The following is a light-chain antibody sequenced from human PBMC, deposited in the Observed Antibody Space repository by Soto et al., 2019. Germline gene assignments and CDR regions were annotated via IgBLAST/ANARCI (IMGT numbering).Light chain of an antibody. CDR2: DAS. V-gene: IGKV3-15*01. CDR3: QQYNAWPRK. Sequence: EIVMTQSPATLSVSPGERATLSCRASLSVSRNLAWYQQKPGQAPRLLIFDASTRATGIPARFSGSGSGTEFTLTITSLQSEDFAVYYCQQYNAWPRKFGQGTKV. J-gene: IGKJ1*01. CDR1: LSVSRN.